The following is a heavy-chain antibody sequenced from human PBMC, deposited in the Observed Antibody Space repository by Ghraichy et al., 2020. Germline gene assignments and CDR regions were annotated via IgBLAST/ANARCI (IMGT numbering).Heavy chain of an antibody. CDR1: GDSITSHF. CDR2: IYHTGSR. J-gene: IGHJ6*02. V-gene: IGHV4-59*11. D-gene: IGHD3-16*01. CDR3: ARDMRLGDNDYYNGMDV. Sequence: SCTVSGDSITSHFWSWIRQPPGEGLEWIGFIYHTGSRKYNPSLKGRVTLSVDTSKNQFSLKLRSVTAADTAVYYCARDMRLGDNDYYNGMDVWGQGTTVTVSS.